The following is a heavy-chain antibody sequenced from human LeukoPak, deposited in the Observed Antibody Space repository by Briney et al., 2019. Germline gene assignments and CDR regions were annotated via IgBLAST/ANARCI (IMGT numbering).Heavy chain of an antibody. Sequence: GASVKVSCKASGHTFTSYYMHWVRQAPGQGLEWMGIINPSGGSTSYAQKVQGRVTMTRDTSTSTVCMELSSLRSEDTAVYYCARAPSFYGDRESDYWGQGTLVTVSS. J-gene: IGHJ4*02. CDR3: ARAPSFYGDRESDY. V-gene: IGHV1-46*01. CDR1: GHTFTSYY. CDR2: INPSGGST. D-gene: IGHD4-17*01.